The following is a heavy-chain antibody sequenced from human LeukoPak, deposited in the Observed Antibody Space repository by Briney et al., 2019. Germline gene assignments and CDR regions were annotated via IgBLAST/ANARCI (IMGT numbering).Heavy chain of an antibody. J-gene: IGHJ4*02. CDR1: GFIFSDQY. CDR3: VRGGGYFFDY. V-gene: IGHV3-72*01. CDR2: VRNKAHNYMT. Sequence: PGGSLRLSCVASGFIFSDQYMDWVRQAPGKGLEWLGRVRNKAHNYMTEYAAPVKARITISRDDSLKSLFLQLHTLTVEDTAVYYCVRGGGYFFDYWGRGTLVTVSS. D-gene: IGHD4-23*01.